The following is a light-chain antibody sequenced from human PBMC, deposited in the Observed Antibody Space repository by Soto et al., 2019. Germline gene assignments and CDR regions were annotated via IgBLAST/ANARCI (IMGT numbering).Light chain of an antibody. CDR1: NIGSKS. Sequence: SSELTQPPSVSVAPGKTARITCGGNNIGSKSVHWYQQKPGQAPVLVIYYDSERPSGIPERFSGSNSGNTATLTISRVEAGDEADYYCQVWDSSSDVVFGGGTKLTVL. CDR3: QVWDSSSDVV. J-gene: IGLJ2*01. CDR2: YDS. V-gene: IGLV3-21*04.